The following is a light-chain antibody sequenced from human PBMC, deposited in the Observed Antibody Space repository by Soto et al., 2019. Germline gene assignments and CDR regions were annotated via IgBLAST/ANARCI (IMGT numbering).Light chain of an antibody. CDR2: DAS. V-gene: IGKV3D-15*01. CDR3: QEYDGAPPIT. J-gene: IGKJ5*01. CDR1: QSVRNN. Sequence: EIVMTQSPATLSVSPGERATVPCSPSQSVRNNLAWYQQKRGQAPTLLIFDASSRASGTPERFSGSGSGTDFTLTISRLEPEDFAVYYCQEYDGAPPITFGLGTRLEIK.